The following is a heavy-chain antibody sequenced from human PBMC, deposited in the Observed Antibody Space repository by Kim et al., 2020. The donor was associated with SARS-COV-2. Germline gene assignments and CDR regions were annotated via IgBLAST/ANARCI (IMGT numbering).Heavy chain of an antibody. Sequence: GGSLRLSCAASGFIFSDYTINWVRQAPGKGLEWVSSISSTKTYIYYADSVKGRFTISRDNAKNSLYLQMNSLRVDDTAVYYCARGFQRPPPDYWGQGTLVIVSS. CDR3: ARGFQRPPPDY. D-gene: IGHD6-25*01. CDR2: ISSTKTYI. V-gene: IGHV3-21*01. J-gene: IGHJ4*02. CDR1: GFIFSDYT.